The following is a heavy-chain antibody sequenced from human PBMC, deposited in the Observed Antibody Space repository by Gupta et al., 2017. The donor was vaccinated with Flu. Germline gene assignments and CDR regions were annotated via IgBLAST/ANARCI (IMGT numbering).Heavy chain of an antibody. Sequence: EGQLVESGGGRVQPGGSVRLPCAASGFPFNPCDMGGVPQAPGRGLEWISFISSRGITYHADSVRGRFTISRDNAKNSLYLQMSGLRDEDTALYYCAKGHWDNWGQGTLVTVSS. CDR2: ISSRGIT. CDR3: AKGHWDN. V-gene: IGHV3-48*03. J-gene: IGHJ4*02. CDR1: GFPFNPCD.